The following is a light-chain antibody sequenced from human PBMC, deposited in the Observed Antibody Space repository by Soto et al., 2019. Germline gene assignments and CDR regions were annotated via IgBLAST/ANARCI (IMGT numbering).Light chain of an antibody. CDR3: QQYNNWPWT. Sequence: EIVMTPSPATLSVSPGGRATLSCRASQSVSSNLAWYQRKPGQAPRLLIYGASTRATGIPARSSGSGSGTEFTLTISSLQSEDFAVYYCQQYNNWPWTFGQGTKVDIK. J-gene: IGKJ1*01. V-gene: IGKV3-15*01. CDR1: QSVSSN. CDR2: GAS.